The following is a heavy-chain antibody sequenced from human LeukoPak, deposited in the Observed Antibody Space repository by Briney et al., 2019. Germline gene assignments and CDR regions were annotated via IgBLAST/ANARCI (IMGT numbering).Heavy chain of an antibody. CDR2: ISGDGGST. J-gene: IGHJ4*02. Sequence: PGESLRLSCAASGFTFDDYAMHWVRQAPGKGLEWVSLISGDGGSTYYADSVKGRFTISRDNSKNSLYLQMNSLRTEDTALYYCAKGLRLGELSLYRPFDHWGQGTLVTVSS. D-gene: IGHD3-16*02. CDR3: AKGLRLGELSLYRPFDH. V-gene: IGHV3-43*02. CDR1: GFTFDDYA.